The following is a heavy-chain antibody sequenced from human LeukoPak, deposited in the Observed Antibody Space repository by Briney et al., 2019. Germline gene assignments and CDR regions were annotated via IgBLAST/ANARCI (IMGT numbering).Heavy chain of an antibody. D-gene: IGHD5-18*01. CDR1: GFTFSSYA. J-gene: IGHJ5*02. CDR3: AKKPGGPYSYGYESGDP. V-gene: IGHV3-23*01. Sequence: GGSLRLSCAASGFTFSSYAMSWVRQAPGKGLEWVSAISGSGGSTYYADSVKGRFTISRDNSKSTLYLQMNSLRAEDTAVYYCAKKPGGPYSYGYESGDPWGQGTLVTVSS. CDR2: ISGSGGST.